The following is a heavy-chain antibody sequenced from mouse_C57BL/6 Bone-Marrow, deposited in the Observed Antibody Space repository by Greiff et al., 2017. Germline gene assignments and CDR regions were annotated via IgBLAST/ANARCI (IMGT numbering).Heavy chain of an antibody. CDR2: ISGGGGNT. V-gene: IGHV5-9*01. Sequence: EVMLVESGGGLVKPGGSLKLSCAASGFTFSSYTMSWVRQTPEKRLEWVATISGGGGNTYYPDNVKGRFPISRDNAKNTLYLQMSSLRSEDTALYYGASYDYEPNYYAMDYWGQGTSVTVSS. CDR3: ASYDYEPNYYAMDY. CDR1: GFTFSSYT. D-gene: IGHD2-4*01. J-gene: IGHJ4*01.